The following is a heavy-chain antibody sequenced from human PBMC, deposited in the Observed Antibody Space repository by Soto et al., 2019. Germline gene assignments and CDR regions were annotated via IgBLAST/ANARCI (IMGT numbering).Heavy chain of an antibody. V-gene: IGHV4-34*01. CDR2: INHSGST. J-gene: IGHJ3*02. CDR1: GGSFSGYY. Sequence: SETLSLTXAVYGGSFSGYYWSWIRQPPGKGLEWIGEINHSGSTNYNPSLKSRVTISVDTSKNQFSLKLSSVTAADTAVYYCARPDSIYDFWSGYYTEGAFDIWGQGTMVTVSS. D-gene: IGHD3-3*01. CDR3: ARPDSIYDFWSGYYTEGAFDI.